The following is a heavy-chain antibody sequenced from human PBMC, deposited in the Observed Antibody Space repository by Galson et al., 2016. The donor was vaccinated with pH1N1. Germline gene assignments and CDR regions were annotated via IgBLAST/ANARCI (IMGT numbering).Heavy chain of an antibody. V-gene: IGHV4-59*01. CDR1: GGSISSSY. CDR3: ARGDYYYPSGTDEDFGFDP. CDR2: ISYSGST. D-gene: IGHD3-10*01. Sequence: ETLSLTCTVSGGSISSSYWSWIRQPPGKGLEWIAYISYSGSTNYNPSLTSRVTISVDTSKNQFSLKLSSVTAADTAVYYCARGDYYYPSGTDEDFGFDPWGQGTLVTVSS. J-gene: IGHJ5*02.